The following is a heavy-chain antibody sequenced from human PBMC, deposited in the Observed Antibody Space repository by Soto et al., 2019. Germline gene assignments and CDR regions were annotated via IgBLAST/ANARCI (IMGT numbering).Heavy chain of an antibody. CDR2: IWYDGSNK. D-gene: IGHD6-19*01. CDR1: GFTCSRYG. Sequence: PRGSLRLSCAASGFTCSRYGMHWFCQAPGKGLEWVAVIWYDGSNKYYADSVKGRFTISRDNSKITLYLQMNSLRAEDTAVYYCARDFGSGWDYWGQGTLVTVSS. V-gene: IGHV3-33*01. CDR3: ARDFGSGWDY. J-gene: IGHJ4*02.